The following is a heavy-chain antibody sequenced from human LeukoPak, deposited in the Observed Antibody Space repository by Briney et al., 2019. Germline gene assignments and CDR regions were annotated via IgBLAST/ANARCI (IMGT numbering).Heavy chain of an antibody. D-gene: IGHD3-10*01. CDR1: GFTFSTYA. V-gene: IGHV3-23*01. Sequence: GGSLRLSCAASGFTFSTYAMSWVRHTPGKGLEWVSAISGSGYSTYYADSVKGRFTISRDNSRNTLHLQMNSLRAEDTAIYYCADFGSGSYCFDYWGQGTLVTVSS. CDR2: ISGSGYST. CDR3: ADFGSGSYCFDY. J-gene: IGHJ4*02.